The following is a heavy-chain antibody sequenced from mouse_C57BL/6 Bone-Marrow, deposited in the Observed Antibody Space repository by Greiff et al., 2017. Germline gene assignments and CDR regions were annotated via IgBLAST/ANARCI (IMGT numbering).Heavy chain of an antibody. Sequence: EVKLMESGEGLVKPGGSLKLSCAASGFTFSSYAMSWVRQTPEKRLEWVAYISSGGDYIYYADTVKGRFTISRDNARNTLYLQMSSLKSEDTAMYYCTRGEFPQYDVGYAMDYWGQGTSVTVSS. D-gene: IGHD2-12*01. V-gene: IGHV5-9-1*02. CDR1: GFTFSSYA. CDR2: ISSGGDYI. CDR3: TRGEFPQYDVGYAMDY. J-gene: IGHJ4*01.